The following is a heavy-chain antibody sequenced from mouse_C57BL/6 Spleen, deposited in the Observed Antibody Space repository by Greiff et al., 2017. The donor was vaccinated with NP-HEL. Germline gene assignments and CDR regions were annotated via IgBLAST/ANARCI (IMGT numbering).Heavy chain of an antibody. J-gene: IGHJ2*02. V-gene: IGHV1-62-2*01. Sequence: LVESGAELVKPGASVKLSCKASGYTFTEYTIHWVKQRSGQGLEWIGWFYPGSGSIKYNEKFKDKATLTADKSSSTVYMELSRLTSEDSAVYFCARHEVRGITTALAGGFDYWGQGTSLTVSS. CDR2: FYPGSGSI. D-gene: IGHD1-1*01. CDR3: ARHEVRGITTALAGGFDY. CDR1: GYTFTEYT.